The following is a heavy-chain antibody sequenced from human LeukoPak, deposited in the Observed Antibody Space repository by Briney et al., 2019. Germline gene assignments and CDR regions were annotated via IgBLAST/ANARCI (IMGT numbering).Heavy chain of an antibody. CDR1: GGSFSGYY. CDR2: INHSGST. CDR3: ARQGPYYHDSSGYYYDY. D-gene: IGHD3-22*01. V-gene: IGHV4-34*01. J-gene: IGHJ4*02. Sequence: SETLSLTCAVYGGSFSGYYWSWIRQPPGKGLEWIGEINHSGSTNYNPSLKSRVTISVDTSKNQFSLKLSSVTAADTAVYYCARQGPYYHDSSGYYYDYWGQGTLVTVSS.